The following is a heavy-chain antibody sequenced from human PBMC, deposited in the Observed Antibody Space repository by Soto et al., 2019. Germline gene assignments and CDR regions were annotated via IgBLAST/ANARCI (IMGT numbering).Heavy chain of an antibody. V-gene: IGHV4-61*01. CDR2: IYYSGST. D-gene: IGHD6-13*01. CDR1: GGSFSSGSYY. Sequence: SETRSLTCTVSGGSFSSGSYYWIGIRQPPGKVLEWIGYIYYSGSTNYNPSLKSRVTISVDTSKNQFSLKLSSVTAADTAVYYCARDTIAAAGNYYYYYGMDVWGQGTTVTVSS. CDR3: ARDTIAAAGNYYYYYGMDV. J-gene: IGHJ6*02.